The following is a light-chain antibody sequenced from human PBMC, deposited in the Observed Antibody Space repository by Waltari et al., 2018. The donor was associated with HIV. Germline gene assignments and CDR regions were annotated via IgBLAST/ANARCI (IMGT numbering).Light chain of an antibody. Sequence: SSELTQDPAVSVALGQTVKITCQGDNLRTYYASWYQKKPGQAPVLVSYGKNRRPSEIPDRFSSSASRNTASLIITGAQAEDEAEYYCKTRDRSGNLYVFGTGTTVTVL. CDR3: KTRDRSGNLYV. CDR2: GKN. V-gene: IGLV3-19*01. J-gene: IGLJ1*01. CDR1: NLRTYY.